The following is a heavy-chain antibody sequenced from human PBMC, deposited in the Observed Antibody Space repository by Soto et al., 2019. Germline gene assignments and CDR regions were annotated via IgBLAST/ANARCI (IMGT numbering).Heavy chain of an antibody. V-gene: IGHV4-34*01. D-gene: IGHD6-19*01. J-gene: IGHJ5*02. CDR1: GGSFSGYY. Sequence: QVQLQQWGAGLLKPSETLSLTCAVYGGSFSGYYWSWIRQPPGKGLEWIGEINHSGSTNYNPSLKSRVTISVDTSKNKFSLKLSSVTAADTAVYYCARGMSSGWYGGWFDPWGQGTLVTVSS. CDR3: ARGMSSGWYGGWFDP. CDR2: INHSGST.